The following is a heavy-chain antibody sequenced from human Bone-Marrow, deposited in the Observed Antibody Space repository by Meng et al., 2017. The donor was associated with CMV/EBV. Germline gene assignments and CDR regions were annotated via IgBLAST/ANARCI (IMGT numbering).Heavy chain of an antibody. Sequence: SETLSLTCAVYGGSFSGYYWSWIRQPPGKGLEWIGEINHSGSTNYNPSPKSRVTISVDTSKNQFSLKLSSVTAADTAVYYCARAGVFPRYFQHWGQGTLVTVSS. CDR2: INHSGST. V-gene: IGHV4-34*01. CDR1: GGSFSGYY. J-gene: IGHJ1*01. CDR3: ARAGVFPRYFQH. D-gene: IGHD2-21*01.